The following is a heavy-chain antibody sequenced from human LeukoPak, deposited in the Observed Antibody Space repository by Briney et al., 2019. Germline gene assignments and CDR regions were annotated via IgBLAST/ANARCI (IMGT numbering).Heavy chain of an antibody. CDR2: IIDSGIST. CDR3: AKGSRGSYDY. J-gene: IGHJ4*02. D-gene: IGHD1-26*01. Sequence: GGSLRLSCVASGFTFSHYWMTWVRQSPEKGLEWVSSIIDSGISTYYGDSVKGRFTISRDNSKNTLYLQMNSLRAEDTAVYYCAKGSRGSYDYWGQGTLVTVSS. V-gene: IGHV3-23*01. CDR1: GFTFSHYW.